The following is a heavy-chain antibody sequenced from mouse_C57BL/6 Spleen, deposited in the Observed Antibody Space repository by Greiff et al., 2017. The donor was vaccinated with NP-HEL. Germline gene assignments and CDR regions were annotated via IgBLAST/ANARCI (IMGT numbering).Heavy chain of an antibody. CDR3: ARTYYGSHFDY. V-gene: IGHV1-82*01. J-gene: IGHJ2*01. CDR1: GYAFSSSW. CDR2: IYPGDGDT. Sequence: QVQLKESGPELVKPGASVKIYCKASGYAFSSSWMNWVKQRPGKGLEWIGRIYPGDGDTNYNGKFKGKATLTADKSSSTAYMQLSSLTSEDSAVYFCARTYYGSHFDYWGQGTTLTVSS. D-gene: IGHD1-1*01.